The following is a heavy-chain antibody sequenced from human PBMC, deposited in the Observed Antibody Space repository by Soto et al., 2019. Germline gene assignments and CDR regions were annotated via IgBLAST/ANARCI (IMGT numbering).Heavy chain of an antibody. CDR3: ARDKHLCSSYPHKYYEHD. CDR2: IIPIFGTA. Sequence: SSVHVSCTASGGTFSSYAISWGRQAPGQGLEWMGGIIPIFGTANYAQKFQGRVTITADESTSTAYMELSSLRSEDTAVYYCARDKHLCSSYPHKYYEHDWGPATLVTVFS. D-gene: IGHD6-13*01. CDR1: GGTFSSYA. V-gene: IGHV1-69*01. J-gene: IGHJ4*02.